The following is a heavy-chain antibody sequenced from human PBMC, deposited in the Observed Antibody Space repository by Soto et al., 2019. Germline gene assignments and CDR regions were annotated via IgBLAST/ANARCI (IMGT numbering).Heavy chain of an antibody. CDR1: GVTFSRYA. D-gene: IGHD4-17*01. CDR2: ISGSGGRT. Sequence: EVQVLESGGALIQPGGSLRLSCAVSGVTFSRYAMTWVRQAPGKGLEWVSAISGSGGRTYYADSVKGRFTISRDNSRNTLFLQMNSLRAEDTAVYYCGRDPNGDYMGAFDFWGQGTMVTVSS. J-gene: IGHJ3*01. CDR3: GRDPNGDYMGAFDF. V-gene: IGHV3-23*01.